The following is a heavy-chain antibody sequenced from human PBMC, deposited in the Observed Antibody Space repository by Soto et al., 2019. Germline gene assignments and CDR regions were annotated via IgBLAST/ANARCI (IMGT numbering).Heavy chain of an antibody. CDR2: ITIRSSYI. D-gene: IGHD6-19*01. Sequence: EVQLVESGGGLVKPGGSLRLSCAASGFAFSSYSMNWVRQAPGKGLEWVAFITIRSSYICYADSVRGRFTISRDNAKNSLYLQMEGLRDGETAVYYCASDEVWLVLDYWGQGTLVTVSS. CDR1: GFAFSSYS. J-gene: IGHJ4*02. V-gene: IGHV3-21*06. CDR3: ASDEVWLVLDY.